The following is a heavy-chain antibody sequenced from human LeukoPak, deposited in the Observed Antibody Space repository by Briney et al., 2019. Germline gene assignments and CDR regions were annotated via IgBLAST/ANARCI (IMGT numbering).Heavy chain of an antibody. CDR2: IIGNGGST. D-gene: IGHD4-23*01. Sequence: GGSLRLSCSASGFTFSSYAMHWVRQAPGKGLEYVSAIIGNGGSTYYADSLKGRFTISRDNSKNTLFLQMSSLRAEDAAVYYCVKGPGPTVDYYFDFWGQGTLVTVSS. V-gene: IGHV3-64D*06. CDR1: GFTFSSYA. J-gene: IGHJ4*02. CDR3: VKGPGPTVDYYFDF.